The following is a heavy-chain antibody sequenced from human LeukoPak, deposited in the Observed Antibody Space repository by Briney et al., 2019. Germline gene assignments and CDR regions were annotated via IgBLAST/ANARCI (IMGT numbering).Heavy chain of an antibody. CDR1: GGSISSYY. D-gene: IGHD6-13*01. J-gene: IGHJ3*02. V-gene: IGHV4-59*01. Sequence: SETLSLTCTVSGGSISSYYWSWIRQPPGKALEWIGYIYYSGSTNYNPPLKSRVTISVDTSKNQFSLKLSSVTAADTAVYYCARVAGQQLVRAFDIWGQGTMVTVSS. CDR2: IYYSGST. CDR3: ARVAGQQLVRAFDI.